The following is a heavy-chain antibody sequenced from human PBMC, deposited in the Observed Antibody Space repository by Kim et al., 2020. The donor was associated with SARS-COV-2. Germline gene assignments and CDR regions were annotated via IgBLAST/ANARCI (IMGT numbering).Heavy chain of an antibody. D-gene: IGHD3-10*01. Sequence: GGSLRLSCAASGFTFSNYAMTWVRQAPGKGLEWVSGISGSGGSTYYADSVKGRFSISRDNSKKTQYLQMSSLRAEDTAVYYCAKAYYGSGSNYNANDYW. V-gene: IGHV3-23*01. CDR3: AKAYYGSGSNYNANDY. J-gene: IGHJ4*01. CDR1: GFTFSNYA. CDR2: ISGSGGST.